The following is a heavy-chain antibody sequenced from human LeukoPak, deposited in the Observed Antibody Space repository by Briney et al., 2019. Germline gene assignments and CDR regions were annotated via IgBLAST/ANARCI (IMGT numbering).Heavy chain of an antibody. J-gene: IGHJ4*02. V-gene: IGHV5-51*01. CDR3: AREGKDGFRVIDY. CDR1: GYSFTSYW. D-gene: IGHD5-24*01. CDR2: IYPGDSDT. Sequence: GESLKISCKGSGYSFTSYWIGWVRQMPGKGLEWMAIIYPGDSDTRYSPSFQGQVTISADKSISTAYLQWSSLKASDTAVYYCAREGKDGFRVIDYWGQGTLVTVSS.